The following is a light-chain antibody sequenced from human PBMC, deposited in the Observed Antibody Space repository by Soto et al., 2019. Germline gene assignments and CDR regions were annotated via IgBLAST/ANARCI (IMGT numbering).Light chain of an antibody. CDR3: CAYVSSNTLL. V-gene: IGLV2-14*01. CDR1: SSDVGGYNY. Sequence: QSALTQPASVSGSPGQSITISCTGTSSDVGGYNYVSWYQQHPGKAPKLMIYEVSNRPSGVSNRFSGSKSGNTASLIISGLQGDDEGDYYCCAYVSSNTLLFGGGTKLTVL. J-gene: IGLJ3*02. CDR2: EVS.